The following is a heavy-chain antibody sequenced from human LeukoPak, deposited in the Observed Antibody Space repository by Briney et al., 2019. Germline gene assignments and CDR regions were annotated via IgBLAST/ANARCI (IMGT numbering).Heavy chain of an antibody. CDR1: GVSIYRSSYY. CDR2: INHSGST. V-gene: IGHV4-39*07. CDR3: ARGRGRGYCSGGSCYSAYYYYMDV. D-gene: IGHD2-15*01. J-gene: IGHJ6*03. Sequence: PSETLSLTCTASGVSIYRSSYYWSWIRQPPGKGLEWIGEINHSGSTNYNPSLKSRVTLSVDTSKNQFSLKLSSVTAADTAVYYCARGRGRGYCSGGSCYSAYYYYMDVWGKGTTVTVSS.